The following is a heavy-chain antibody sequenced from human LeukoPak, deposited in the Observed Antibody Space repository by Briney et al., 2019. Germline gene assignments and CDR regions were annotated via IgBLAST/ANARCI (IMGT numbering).Heavy chain of an antibody. CDR1: GYTFTSYY. V-gene: IGHV1-46*01. CDR3: ASVTIAAPYYYYGMDV. CDR2: INPSGGST. D-gene: IGHD2-15*01. Sequence: GASVKVSCKASGYTFTSYYMHWVRQAPGQGLEWMGKINPSGGSTSYAQKFQGRVTMTRDTSTSTVYMELSSLRSEDTAVYYCASVTIAAPYYYYGMDVWGQGTTVTVSS. J-gene: IGHJ6*02.